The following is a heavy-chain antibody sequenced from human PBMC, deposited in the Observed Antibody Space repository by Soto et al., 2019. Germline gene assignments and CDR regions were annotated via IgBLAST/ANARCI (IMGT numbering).Heavy chain of an antibody. CDR2: IYYSGST. V-gene: IGHV4-31*03. CDR3: ARDKVAATGYYYYYGMDV. CDR1: GGSISSGGYY. J-gene: IGHJ6*02. D-gene: IGHD2-15*01. Sequence: SETLSLTCTVSGGSISSGGYYWSWIRQHPGKGLEWIGYIYYSGSTYYNPSLKSRVTISVDTSKNQFSPKLSSVTAADTAVYYCARDKVAATGYYYYYGMDVWGQGTTVTVSS.